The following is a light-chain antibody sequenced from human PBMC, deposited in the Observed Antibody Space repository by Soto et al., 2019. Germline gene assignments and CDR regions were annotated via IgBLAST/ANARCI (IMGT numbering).Light chain of an antibody. CDR2: GAS. CDR3: QQYGSSAPWT. CDR1: QSVSSSY. Sequence: EIVLTQSPGTLSLSPGERATLSCRASQSVSSSYLAWYQQKPGQAPRLLIYGASSRATGIPDRFSGSGCGTDFTLAISRLEPEDCAVYYCQQYGSSAPWTFGQGTKVEIK. V-gene: IGKV3-20*01. J-gene: IGKJ1*01.